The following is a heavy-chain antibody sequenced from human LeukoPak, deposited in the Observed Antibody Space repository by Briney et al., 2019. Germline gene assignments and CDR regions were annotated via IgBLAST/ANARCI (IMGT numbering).Heavy chain of an antibody. V-gene: IGHV4-59*01. CDR1: GGSISSYY. Sequence: KPSETLSLTCTVSGGSISSYYWSWVRQPPGKGLEWLGYIYYSGSTNYNPSLKSRVTISVDTSKNQFSLKLSSVTAADTAVYYCAREDIVVVPAARGTDFWSGAPRIWGQGTMVTVSS. J-gene: IGHJ3*02. D-gene: IGHD2-2*01. CDR3: AREDIVVVPAARGTDFWSGAPRI. CDR2: IYYSGST.